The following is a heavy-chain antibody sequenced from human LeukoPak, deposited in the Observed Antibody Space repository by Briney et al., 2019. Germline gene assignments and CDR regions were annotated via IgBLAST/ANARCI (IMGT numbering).Heavy chain of an antibody. CDR2: INPNSGGT. J-gene: IGHJ4*02. Sequence: ASVKVSCKASGYTFTGYYMHWVRQAPGQGLEWMGWINPNSGGTNYAQKFQGRVTMTRDTSISTAYMELSRLRSDDTAVYYCARYRTGYIPYFDYWGQGTLVTVSS. CDR3: ARYRTGYIPYFDY. V-gene: IGHV1-2*02. D-gene: IGHD3/OR15-3a*01. CDR1: GYTFTGYY.